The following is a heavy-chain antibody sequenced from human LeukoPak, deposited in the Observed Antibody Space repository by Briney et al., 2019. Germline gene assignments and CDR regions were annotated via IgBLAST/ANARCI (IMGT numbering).Heavy chain of an antibody. CDR2: ISGDGGST. J-gene: IGHJ6*02. D-gene: IGHD1-14*01. V-gene: IGHV3-43*02. Sequence: GGSLRLSCAASGFTFDDYAMHWVRQAPGKGLEWVSLISGDGGSTYYADSVKGRFTISRDNSKNSLYLQINSLKTEDTALYYCAQTRNSFYYYVMDVWGQGTTVTVSS. CDR3: AQTRNSFYYYVMDV. CDR1: GFTFDDYA.